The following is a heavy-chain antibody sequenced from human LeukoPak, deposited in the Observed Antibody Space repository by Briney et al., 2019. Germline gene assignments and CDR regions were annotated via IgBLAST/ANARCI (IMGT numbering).Heavy chain of an antibody. J-gene: IGHJ1*01. CDR2: ITSGGVNT. CDR3: AKVQDGSFWYEYFQH. CDR1: GFTFSSYT. Sequence: GGSLRLSCAASGFTFSSYTMNWVRQAPGKGLEWVSSITSGGVNTYCATSVKGRFTISRDNAKNSLFLQMNSLRAEDTAIYYCAKVQDGSFWYEYFQHWGQGTLVTVSS. V-gene: IGHV3-21*01. D-gene: IGHD6-19*01.